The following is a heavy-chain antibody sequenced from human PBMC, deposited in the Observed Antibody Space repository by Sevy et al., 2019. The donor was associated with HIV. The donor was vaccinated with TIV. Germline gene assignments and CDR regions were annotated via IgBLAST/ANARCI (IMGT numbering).Heavy chain of an antibody. CDR2: ISDDSNKK. Sequence: GGSLRLSCTGSGFLFSSYGIHWVRQAPGKGLEWVAVISDDSNKKYYADSVKGRFTVSRDNSKNTVSLQMNSLTTDDTAVYLCAKVAIKYYDTTGLYFDYWGQGSLVTVSS. D-gene: IGHD3-16*01. CDR3: AKVAIKYYDTTGLYFDY. CDR1: GFLFSSYG. V-gene: IGHV3-30*18. J-gene: IGHJ4*02.